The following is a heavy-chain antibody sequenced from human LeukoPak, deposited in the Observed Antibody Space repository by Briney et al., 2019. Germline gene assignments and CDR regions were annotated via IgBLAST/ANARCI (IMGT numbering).Heavy chain of an antibody. CDR2: ISGSGGST. J-gene: IGHJ4*02. D-gene: IGHD6-13*01. V-gene: IGHV3-23*01. CDR3: AKISRSSWTQYYFDY. Sequence: PGGSLRLSCAASGFTFSSYAMSWVRQAPGKGLEWVSAISGSGGSTYYADSVKGRFTISRDNSKNTLYLQMNSLRAEDTAVYYCAKISRSSWTQYYFDYWGQGTLGTVSS. CDR1: GFTFSSYA.